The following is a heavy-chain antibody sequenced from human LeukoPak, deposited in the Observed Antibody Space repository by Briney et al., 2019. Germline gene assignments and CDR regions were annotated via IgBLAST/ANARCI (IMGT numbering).Heavy chain of an antibody. D-gene: IGHD2-8*01. CDR3: AKDLRIRAGVPDY. CDR1: GFTFSTFA. Sequence: GGSLRLSCAASGFTFSTFAMSWVRQAPGKGLEWVSTISSGGGFTYYSDSVKGRFTISRDSTKNTLCLQMNSLRAEDTAVYYCAKDLRIRAGVPDYWGQGTLVTVSS. V-gene: IGHV3-23*01. CDR2: ISSGGGFT. J-gene: IGHJ4*02.